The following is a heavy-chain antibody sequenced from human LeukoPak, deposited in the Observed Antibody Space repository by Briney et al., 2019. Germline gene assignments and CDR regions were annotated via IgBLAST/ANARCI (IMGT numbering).Heavy chain of an antibody. Sequence: GGSLRLSCAASGFTFSSYWMHWVRQAPGKGLVWVSRINTDGSSTSYADSVKGRSTISRDNAKNTLYLQMNSLRAEDTAVYYCAKGCSDSWSGYYCAFDIWGQGTMVTVSS. D-gene: IGHD3-3*01. CDR2: INTDGSST. J-gene: IGHJ3*02. V-gene: IGHV3-74*01. CDR3: AKGCSDSWSGYYCAFDI. CDR1: GFTFSSYW.